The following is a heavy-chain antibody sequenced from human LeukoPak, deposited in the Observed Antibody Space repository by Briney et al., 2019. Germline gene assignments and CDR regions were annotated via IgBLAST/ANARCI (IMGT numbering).Heavy chain of an antibody. D-gene: IGHD5-18*01. CDR3: ARGGDTAVPPNWFDP. J-gene: IGHJ5*02. CDR1: GGSFSGDF. Sequence: SETLSLTCAVYGGSFSGDFWSWIRQSPGKGLEWIGEINHGGSTTYNPSLQSRVTMSVDTSTNQISLKMTSVTAADTAIYYCARGGDTAVPPNWFDPWGQGTLVTVSS. CDR2: INHGGST. V-gene: IGHV4-34*01.